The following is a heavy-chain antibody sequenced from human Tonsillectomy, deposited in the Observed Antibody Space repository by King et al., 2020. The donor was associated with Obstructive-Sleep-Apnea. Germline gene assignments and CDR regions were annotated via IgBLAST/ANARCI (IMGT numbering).Heavy chain of an antibody. D-gene: IGHD2-15*01. J-gene: IGHJ4*02. V-gene: IGHV3-33*01. CDR1: GFTFSSYG. Sequence: VQLVESGGGVVQPGRSLRLSCAASGFTFSSYGMHWVRQAPGKGLEWVAVIWYDGSNQYYADSVKGRFTISRDNSKNTLYLQMNSLRAEDTAVYYCARDLSPGYCSGGSCPPRGYWGQGTLVTVSS. CDR3: ARDLSPGYCSGGSCPPRGY. CDR2: IWYDGSNQ.